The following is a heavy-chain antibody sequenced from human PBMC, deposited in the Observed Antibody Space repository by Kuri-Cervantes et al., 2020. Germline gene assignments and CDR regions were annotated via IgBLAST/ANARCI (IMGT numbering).Heavy chain of an antibody. J-gene: IGHJ6*02. Sequence: GESLKISCAASGFTFSSYGMHWVRQAPGKGLEWVAVIWYDGSNKYYADSVKGRFTISRDNSKNTLYLQMNSLRAEDTAVYYCARDLDYDILTTYYYYGMDVWGQGTTVTVSS. CDR3: ARDLDYDILTTYYYYGMDV. CDR2: IWYDGSNK. CDR1: GFTFSSYG. D-gene: IGHD3-9*01. V-gene: IGHV3-33*01.